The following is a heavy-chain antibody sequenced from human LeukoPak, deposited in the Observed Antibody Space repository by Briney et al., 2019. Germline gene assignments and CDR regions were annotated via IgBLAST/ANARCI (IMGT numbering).Heavy chain of an antibody. V-gene: IGHV4-61*01. CDR2: IYYSGST. J-gene: IGHJ4*02. D-gene: IGHD3-10*01. CDR1: GYSITSAYY. Sequence: PSETLSLTCTVSGYSITSAYYWGWIRQPPGKGLEWIGYIYYSGSTNYNPSLKSRVTISVDTSKNQFSLKLSSVTAADTAVYYCARDSGYGSGSFDYWGQGTLVTVSS. CDR3: ARDSGYGSGSFDY.